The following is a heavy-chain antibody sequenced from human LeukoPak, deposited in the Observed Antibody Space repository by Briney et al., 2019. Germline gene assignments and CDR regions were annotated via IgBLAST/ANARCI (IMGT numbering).Heavy chain of an antibody. V-gene: IGHV3-43*02. D-gene: IGHD4-23*01. CDR2: ISGDGFTT. Sequence: AGGSLRLSCAASGFTFDRFTTHWVRQAPGKGLEWVSLISGDGFTTYYVDSVKGRFTMSRDNSKNSLYLQMKSLRTEDTALYYCGRDHVYGGADYWGQGTLVTVSS. CDR3: GRDHVYGGADY. J-gene: IGHJ4*02. CDR1: GFTFDRFT.